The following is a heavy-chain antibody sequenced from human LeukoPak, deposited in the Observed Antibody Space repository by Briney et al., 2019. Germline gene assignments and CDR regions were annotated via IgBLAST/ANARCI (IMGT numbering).Heavy chain of an antibody. CDR1: GFTFSSYS. J-gene: IGHJ4*02. D-gene: IGHD4-17*01. CDR2: ISSSSYI. Sequence: AGGSLRLSCAASGFTFSSYSMNWVRQAPGKGLEWVSSISSSSYIYYADSVKGRFTISRDNAKNSLYLQMNSLRAEDTAVYYCARGPLYGDSYYFDYWGQGTLVTVSS. CDR3: ARGPLYGDSYYFDY. V-gene: IGHV3-21*01.